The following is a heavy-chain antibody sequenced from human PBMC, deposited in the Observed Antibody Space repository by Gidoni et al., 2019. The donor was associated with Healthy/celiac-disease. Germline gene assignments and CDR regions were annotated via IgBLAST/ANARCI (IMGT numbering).Heavy chain of an antibody. J-gene: IGHJ4*02. Sequence: EVQLLESGGGLVQPGGSLRLSCAASGFTFSSYAMSWVRHAPGKGREWGSANSGSGGSTYYADSVKGRFTIYRDNSKNTLYLQMNSLRAEDTAVYYCAKFGGVGATMDGDGYWGQGTLVTVSS. CDR3: AKFGGVGATMDGDGY. CDR2: NSGSGGST. D-gene: IGHD1-26*01. V-gene: IGHV3-23*01. CDR1: GFTFSSYA.